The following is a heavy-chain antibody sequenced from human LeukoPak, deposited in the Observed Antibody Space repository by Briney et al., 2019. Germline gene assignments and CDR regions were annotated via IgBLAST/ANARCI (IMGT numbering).Heavy chain of an antibody. V-gene: IGHV4-34*01. CDR3: ARGPYYYDSSGYYIPYYGMDV. CDR1: GGSFSGYY. J-gene: IGHJ6*02. D-gene: IGHD3-22*01. Sequence: PSETLSLTCAVYGGSFSGYYWSWIRQPPGKGLEWIGEINHRGSTNYNPSLKSRVTISVDKSKNQFSLKLSSVTAADTAVYYCARGPYYYDSSGYYIPYYGMDVWGQGTTVTVSS. CDR2: INHRGST.